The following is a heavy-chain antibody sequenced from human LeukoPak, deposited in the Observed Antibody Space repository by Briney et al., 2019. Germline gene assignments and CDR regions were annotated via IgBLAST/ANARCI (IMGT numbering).Heavy chain of an antibody. V-gene: IGHV1-69*05. Sequence: SVKVSCKASGGTFSSYAISWVRQAPGQGLEWMGGIIPIFGTANYAQKFQGRVTITTDESTSTAYMELSSLRSEDTAVYYCATSYYYDSSGYITHLPFWGQGTMVTVSS. CDR2: IIPIFGTA. D-gene: IGHD3-22*01. CDR1: GGTFSSYA. CDR3: ATSYYYDSSGYITHLPF. J-gene: IGHJ3*01.